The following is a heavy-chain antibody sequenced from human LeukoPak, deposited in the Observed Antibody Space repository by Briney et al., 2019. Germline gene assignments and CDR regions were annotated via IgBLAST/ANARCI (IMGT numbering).Heavy chain of an antibody. CDR3: ARGSHSSSWYFDY. J-gene: IGHJ4*02. Sequence: SQTLSLTCAISGDSVSSNSPTWTWIRQSPSRGLEWLGRTHYRSKWYNDYAVSVKSRITINPDTSKNQFSLHLNSVTPEDTAVYYCARGSHSSSWYFDYWGQGSLVTVSS. V-gene: IGHV6-1*01. CDR2: THYRSKWYN. CDR1: GDSVSSNSPT. D-gene: IGHD6-13*01.